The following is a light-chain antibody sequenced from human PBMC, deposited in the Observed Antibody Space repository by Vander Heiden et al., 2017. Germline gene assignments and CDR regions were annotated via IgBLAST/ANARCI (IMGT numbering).Light chain of an antibody. Sequence: IVLTQSPATLPLSPGESATLSCTASPSISNYLAWYQQKPGQAPRLLIYEASNRATGIPARFSGSGSGTDCTLTISSLEPEDVAVYYCQQRSNWPPTFGQGTKVEIK. V-gene: IGKV3-11*01. CDR1: PSISNY. CDR2: EAS. J-gene: IGKJ1*01. CDR3: QQRSNWPPT.